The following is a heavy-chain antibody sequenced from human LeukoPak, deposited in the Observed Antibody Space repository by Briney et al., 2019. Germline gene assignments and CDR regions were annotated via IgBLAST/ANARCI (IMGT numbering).Heavy chain of an antibody. CDR1: GGSFSGYC. Sequence: SETLSLTCAVYGGSFSGYCWSWIRQPPGKGLEWIGEINHSGSTNYNPSLKSRVTISVDTSKNQFSLKLSPVTAADTAVYYCARGGCSSTSCYVPGAEIDYWGQGTLVTVSS. J-gene: IGHJ4*02. CDR3: ARGGCSSTSCYVPGAEIDY. CDR2: INHSGST. V-gene: IGHV4-34*01. D-gene: IGHD2-2*01.